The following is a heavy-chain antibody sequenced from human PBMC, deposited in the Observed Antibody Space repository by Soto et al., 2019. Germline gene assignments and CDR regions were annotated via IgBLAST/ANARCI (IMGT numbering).Heavy chain of an antibody. J-gene: IGHJ4*02. Sequence: EVQLVESGGGLEHPGQSLRLSCTASGFSFADYAIIWFRQAPGKGPEWVGQITSKRYGGASEYAASVKGRFTISRDDSRSIAYLQMNSLIIDDTAVYHCSRLPRHNRGVPFDYWGQGAQVTVSS. CDR1: GFSFADYA. CDR2: ITSKRYGGAS. D-gene: IGHD3-10*01. CDR3: SRLPRHNRGVPFDY. V-gene: IGHV3-49*03.